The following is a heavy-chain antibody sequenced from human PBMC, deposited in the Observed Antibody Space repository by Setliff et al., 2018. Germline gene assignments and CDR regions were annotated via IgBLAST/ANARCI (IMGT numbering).Heavy chain of an antibody. CDR1: GDSISSISYY. CDR3: ATCRYQVPYDY. V-gene: IGHV4-39*01. D-gene: IGHD2-2*01. CDR2: MYDSGQT. J-gene: IGHJ4*02. Sequence: PSETLSLTCTVPGDSISSISYYWGRIRQPPGRGLEWIGTMYDSGQTYYNPSLKSRVTISVDTSKNQFSLRVRSVTAADTAVYYCATCRYQVPYDYWGQGKLVTVSS.